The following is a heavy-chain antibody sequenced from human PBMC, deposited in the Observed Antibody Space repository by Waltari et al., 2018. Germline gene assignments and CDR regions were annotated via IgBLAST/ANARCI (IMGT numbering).Heavy chain of an antibody. D-gene: IGHD1-26*01. CDR1: GFTFGDYA. Sequence: EVQLVESGGGLVQPGRSLRLSCTASGFTFGDYAMSWFRQAPGKGLEWVGFIRSKAYGGTTEDAAAVKGRFTISRDDSKSIAYLQMNSLKTEDTAVYYCTRELVGAPVVRFGGQGTLVTVSS. CDR3: TRELVGAPVVRF. J-gene: IGHJ4*02. CDR2: IRSKAYGGTT. V-gene: IGHV3-49*03.